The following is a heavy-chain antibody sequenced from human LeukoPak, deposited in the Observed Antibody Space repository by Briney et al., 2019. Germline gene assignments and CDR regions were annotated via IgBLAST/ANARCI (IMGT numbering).Heavy chain of an antibody. CDR2: ISYDGSNK. J-gene: IGHJ4*02. CDR3: AKHAVTTVTTAPFDY. CDR1: GFTFSSYG. Sequence: GRSLRLSCAASGFTFSSYGMHWVRQAPGKGLEWVAVISYDGSNKYYADSVKGRFTISRDNSKNTLYLQMNSLRAEDTAVYYCAKHAVTTVTTAPFDYWGQGTLVTVSS. D-gene: IGHD4-17*01. V-gene: IGHV3-30*18.